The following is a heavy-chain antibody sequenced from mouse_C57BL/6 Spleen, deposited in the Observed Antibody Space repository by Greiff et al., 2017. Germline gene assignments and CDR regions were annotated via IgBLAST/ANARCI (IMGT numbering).Heavy chain of an antibody. J-gene: IGHJ4*01. CDR1: GFTFSSYT. Sequence: EVQLQESGGGLVKPGGSLKLSCAASGFTFSSYTMSWVRQTPEKRLEWVATISGGGGNTYYPDSVKGRFTISSDNAKNTLYLQMSSLRSEDTALYYCARFYSNYLYAMDYWGQGTSVTVSS. CDR2: ISGGGGNT. CDR3: ARFYSNYLYAMDY. D-gene: IGHD2-5*01. V-gene: IGHV5-9*01.